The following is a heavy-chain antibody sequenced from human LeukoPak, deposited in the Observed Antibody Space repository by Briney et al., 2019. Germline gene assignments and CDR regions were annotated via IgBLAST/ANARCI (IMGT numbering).Heavy chain of an antibody. D-gene: IGHD3-22*01. Sequence: EPGGSLRLSCAASGFTFSSYSMNWVRQAPGKGLEWVSSISSSSSYIYYADSVRGRFTISRDNAKNSLYLQMNSLRAEDTAVYYCARDSYYDRKPGDWGQGTLVTVSS. CDR2: ISSSSSYI. CDR1: GFTFSSYS. V-gene: IGHV3-21*01. J-gene: IGHJ4*02. CDR3: ARDSYYDRKPGD.